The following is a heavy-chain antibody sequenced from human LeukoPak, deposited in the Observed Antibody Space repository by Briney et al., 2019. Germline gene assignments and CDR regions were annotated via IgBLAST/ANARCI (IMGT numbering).Heavy chain of an antibody. V-gene: IGHV3-30*18. J-gene: IGHJ5*02. CDR2: ISYDGSKK. Sequence: QPGRSLRLSCAASGFTFSTYALHWVRQAPGKGLEWVAVISYDGSKKYCADSVKGRFTISRDNSKNTLYVQMNSLRAEDTAVYYCAKDRNDYGDGWFDPWGQGTLVTVSA. CDR3: AKDRNDYGDGWFDP. CDR1: GFTFSTYA. D-gene: IGHD4/OR15-4a*01.